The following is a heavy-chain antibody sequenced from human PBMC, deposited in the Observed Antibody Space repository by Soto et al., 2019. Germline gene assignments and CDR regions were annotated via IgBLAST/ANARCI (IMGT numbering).Heavy chain of an antibody. V-gene: IGHV1-18*01. Sequence: ASVKVSCKASGYTFTSYGISWVRQAPGQGLEWMGWISAYNGNTNYAQKLQGRVTMTTDTSTSTAYMELRSLRSDDTAVYYCARVTSFTQYDSSGYYTHWGQGTLVTVSS. CDR3: ARVTSFTQYDSSGYYTH. D-gene: IGHD3-22*01. J-gene: IGHJ4*02. CDR1: GYTFTSYG. CDR2: ISAYNGNT.